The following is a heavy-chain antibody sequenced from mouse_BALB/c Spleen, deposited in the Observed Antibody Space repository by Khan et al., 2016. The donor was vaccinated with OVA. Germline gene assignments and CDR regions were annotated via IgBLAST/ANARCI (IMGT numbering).Heavy chain of an antibody. CDR1: GYTFTSYG. CDR3: ARPPYFSYTLDY. J-gene: IGHJ4*01. CDR2: INTYTGEP. V-gene: IGHV9-3-1*01. D-gene: IGHD2-10*01. Sequence: QIQLVQSGPELKKPGETVKISCKASGYTFTSYGMNWVKPSPGKALKWMGWINTYTGEPTYADDFKGRFAFSLETSARPAYLPINNLKNEDTATYFCARPPYFSYTLDYWGQGTSVTVSS.